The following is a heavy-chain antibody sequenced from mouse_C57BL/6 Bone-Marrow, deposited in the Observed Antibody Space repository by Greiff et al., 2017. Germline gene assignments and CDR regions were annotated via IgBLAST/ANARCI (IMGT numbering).Heavy chain of an antibody. J-gene: IGHJ4*01. D-gene: IGHD3-2*02. CDR1: GFTFSSYA. CDR2: ISDGGSYT. V-gene: IGHV5-4*03. CDR3: ASSGAYAMDY. Sequence: EVKLVESGGGLVKPGGSLKLSCAASGFTFSSYAMSWVRQTPEKRLEWVATISDGGSYTYYPDNVKGRFTISRDNAKNNLYLQMSHLKSEDTAMYDCASSGAYAMDYWGQGTSVTVSS.